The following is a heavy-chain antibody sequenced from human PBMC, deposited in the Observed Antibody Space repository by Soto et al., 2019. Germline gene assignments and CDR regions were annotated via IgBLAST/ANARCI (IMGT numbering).Heavy chain of an antibody. CDR1: GFTFSSYA. D-gene: IGHD5-12*01. CDR2: IRGNGDPP. J-gene: IGHJ4*02. Sequence: PVGSLRLSCSASGFTFSSYAMHWVRQAPGKGLEYVSGIRGNGDPPFYADSVKGRFTISRDNSKDTLYLQMSSLSADDTAVYYCVKSRGGNNFDFFEWGQGALVTV. V-gene: IGHV3-64D*06. CDR3: VKSRGGNNFDFFE.